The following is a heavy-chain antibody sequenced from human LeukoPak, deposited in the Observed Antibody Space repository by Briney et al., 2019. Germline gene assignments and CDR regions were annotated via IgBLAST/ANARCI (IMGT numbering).Heavy chain of an antibody. D-gene: IGHD6-19*01. Sequence: SETLSLTCTVSGGSISSSRYYWGWIRQPPGKGLEWIGSFYYSGSTYYNPSLKSRVTISVDTSKNQFSLKLSSVTAADTAVYYCARHSAGYSSGWLVPEFDSWGQGTLVTVSS. J-gene: IGHJ5*01. CDR3: ARHSAGYSSGWLVPEFDS. CDR1: GGSISSSRYY. CDR2: FYYSGST. V-gene: IGHV4-39*01.